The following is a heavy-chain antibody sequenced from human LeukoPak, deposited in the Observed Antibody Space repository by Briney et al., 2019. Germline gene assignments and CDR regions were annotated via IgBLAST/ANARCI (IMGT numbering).Heavy chain of an antibody. CDR3: AYSGSYYPDY. V-gene: IGHV4-34*01. CDR1: GGSFSGYY. CDR2: INHSGST. Sequence: PPETLSLTCAVYGGSFSGYYWSWIRQSPGKGLEWIGEINHSGSTNYNPSLKSRVTISVDTSKNQFSLNLSSVTAADTAMYYCAYSGSYYPDYWGQGTLVTVSS. J-gene: IGHJ4*02. D-gene: IGHD1-26*01.